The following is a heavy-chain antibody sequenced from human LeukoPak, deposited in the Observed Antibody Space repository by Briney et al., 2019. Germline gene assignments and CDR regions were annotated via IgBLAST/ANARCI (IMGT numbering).Heavy chain of an antibody. CDR2: IIPILGIA. J-gene: IGHJ6*02. CDR3: AREVGATFYYYYGMDV. V-gene: IGHV1-69*04. CDR1: GGTFSSYA. D-gene: IGHD1-26*01. Sequence: SVKVSCTASGGTFSSYAISWVRQAPGQGLEWMGRIIPILGIANYAQKFQGRVTITADKSTSTAYMELSSLRSEDTAVYYCAREVGATFYYYYGMDVWGQGTTVTVSS.